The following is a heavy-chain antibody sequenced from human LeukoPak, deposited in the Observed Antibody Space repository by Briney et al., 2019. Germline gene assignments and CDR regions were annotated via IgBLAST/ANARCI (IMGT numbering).Heavy chain of an antibody. Sequence: GASVKVSCKASGGTFSSYAISWVRQAPGQGLEWMGGIIPIFGTANYAQKFQGRVTITTDESTSTAYMELSSLRSEDTAVYYCARDLYYYGSGFLSWFDPWGQGTLVTVSS. V-gene: IGHV1-69*05. CDR2: IIPIFGTA. J-gene: IGHJ5*02. D-gene: IGHD3-10*01. CDR1: GGTFSSYA. CDR3: ARDLYYYGSGFLSWFDP.